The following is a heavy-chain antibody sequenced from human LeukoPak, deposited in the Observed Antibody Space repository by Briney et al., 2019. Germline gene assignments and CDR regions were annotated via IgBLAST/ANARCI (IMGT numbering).Heavy chain of an antibody. Sequence: SETLSLTCTVSGGSISSYYWSWIRQPPGKGLEWIGYIYHSGSTNYNPSLKSRVTISVDTSKNQFSLKLSSVTAADTAVYYCARGQTYYDFWSGPYAFDIWGQGTMVTVSS. CDR2: IYHSGST. CDR1: GGSISSYY. V-gene: IGHV4-59*01. D-gene: IGHD3-3*01. CDR3: ARGQTYYDFWSGPYAFDI. J-gene: IGHJ3*02.